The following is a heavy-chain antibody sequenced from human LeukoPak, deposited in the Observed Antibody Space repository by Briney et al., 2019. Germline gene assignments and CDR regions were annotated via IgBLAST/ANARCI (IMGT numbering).Heavy chain of an antibody. CDR2: INHSGST. V-gene: IGHV4-34*01. CDR3: ARRAAAVQED. CDR1: GGSFSGYH. Sequence: SETLSLTCAVYGGSFSGYHWSWIRQPPGKGLEWIGEINHSGSTNYNPSLKSRVTISVDTSKNQFSLKLSSVTAADTAVYYCARRAAAVQEDWGQGTLVTVSS. D-gene: IGHD6-13*01. J-gene: IGHJ4*02.